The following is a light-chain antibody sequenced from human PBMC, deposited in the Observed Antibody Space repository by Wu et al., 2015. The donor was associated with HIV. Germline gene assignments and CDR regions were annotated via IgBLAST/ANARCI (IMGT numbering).Light chain of an antibody. CDR3: QQYKNWPPFT. V-gene: IGKV3-15*01. Sequence: EIVMTQSPATLSVSPGQRVTLSCRASQTIANNLAWYQQRPGQGPRLLIYESSTRATGIPARFSGRGSGTEFTLTISDMQSKDFAVYYCQQYKNWPPFTFGQGTRL. J-gene: IGKJ5*01. CDR1: QTIANN. CDR2: ESS.